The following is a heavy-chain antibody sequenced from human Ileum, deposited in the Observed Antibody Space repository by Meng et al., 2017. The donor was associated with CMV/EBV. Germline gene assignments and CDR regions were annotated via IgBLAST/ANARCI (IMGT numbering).Heavy chain of an antibody. CDR3: TRDIYYFDS. V-gene: IGHV6-1*01. Sequence: SQTLSLTCAISGDCVATIYAAWNWIRQSPSGGLEWLGRTFYRSKWYYDYAVSVKSRIIINPDTSKNQFSLHLNSVTPGNTAVYCCTRDIYYFDSWGQGTLVTVSS. D-gene: IGHD2-21*01. CDR2: TFYRSKWYY. J-gene: IGHJ4*02. CDR1: GDCVATIYAA.